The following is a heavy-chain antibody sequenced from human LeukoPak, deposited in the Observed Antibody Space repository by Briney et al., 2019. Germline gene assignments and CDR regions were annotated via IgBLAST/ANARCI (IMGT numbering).Heavy chain of an antibody. V-gene: IGHV1-46*03. Sequence: ASVKVSCKASGYTFSNYYIHWERQAPGQGLEWMGKINPSGGRTVYAQKFQGRVTVTRDTSTSTVNMDLSSQRSEDAAVYSCVRELAGGYLHYWGEGTLVSVFS. CDR3: VRELAGGYLHY. J-gene: IGHJ4*02. CDR1: GYTFSNYY. D-gene: IGHD5-12*01. CDR2: INPSGGRT.